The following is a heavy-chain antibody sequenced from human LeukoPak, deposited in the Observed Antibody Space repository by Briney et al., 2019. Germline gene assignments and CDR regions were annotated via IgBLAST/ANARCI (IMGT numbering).Heavy chain of an antibody. CDR2: ISSSSSTI. Sequence: GALRLSCAASGFTFSSYSMNWVRQAPGKGLEWVSYISSSSSTIYYADSVKGRFTISRDNAKNSLYLQMNSLRAEDTAVYYCARDCSSTSCHTVNDYWGQGTLVTVSS. J-gene: IGHJ4*02. CDR3: ARDCSSTSCHTVNDY. V-gene: IGHV3-48*01. CDR1: GFTFSSYS. D-gene: IGHD2-2*01.